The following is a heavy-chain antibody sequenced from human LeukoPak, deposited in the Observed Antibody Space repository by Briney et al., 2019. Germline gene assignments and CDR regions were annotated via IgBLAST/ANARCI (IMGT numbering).Heavy chain of an antibody. CDR3: AREGTVTTTFDY. Sequence: SVTVSFTASAGTFIIYAISWVRQAPGQGLEWMGRIIPIFGIANYAQKFQGRVTITADKSTSTAYMELSSLRSEDTAVYYCAREGTVTTTFDYWGQGTLVTVSS. J-gene: IGHJ4*02. CDR2: IIPIFGIA. V-gene: IGHV1-69*04. D-gene: IGHD4-11*01. CDR1: AGTFIIYA.